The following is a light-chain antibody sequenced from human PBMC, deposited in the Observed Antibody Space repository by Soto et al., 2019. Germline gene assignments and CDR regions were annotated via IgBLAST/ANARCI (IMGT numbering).Light chain of an antibody. CDR2: AAS. CDR3: QQSHSSPLT. V-gene: IGKV1-39*01. J-gene: IGKJ1*01. Sequence: DIQMTQSPSSLSASVGDRVTITCRASQSITNYLIWYQQKPGKAPKLLIYAASSLQSGVPSRFSGSGSGTDFTLTISSLQPGDFATYYCQQSHSSPLTFGQGTKVDIK. CDR1: QSITNY.